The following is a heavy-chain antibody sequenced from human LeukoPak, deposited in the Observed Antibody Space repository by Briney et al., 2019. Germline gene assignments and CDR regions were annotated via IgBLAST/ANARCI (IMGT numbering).Heavy chain of an antibody. CDR3: ARDPRYYYDSSALDGFDI. D-gene: IGHD3-22*01. Sequence: PGGSLRLSCAASGFTFSTYWMHWVRQAPGKGLVWVSRINSDGSSTSYADSGKGRFTISRDNAKNTLSLQMNSLRAEDTAVYYCARDPRYYYDSSALDGFDIWGLGTMVTVSS. CDR1: GFTFSTYW. CDR2: INSDGSST. V-gene: IGHV3-74*01. J-gene: IGHJ3*02.